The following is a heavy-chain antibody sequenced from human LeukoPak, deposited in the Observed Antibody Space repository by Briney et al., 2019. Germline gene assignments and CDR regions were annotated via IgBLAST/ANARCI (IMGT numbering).Heavy chain of an antibody. Sequence: GGSLRLSCAASGFTVITNDMTWVRQAPGKGLEWVSVLDSDGNTKYADSVQGRFTISRDNSKNTLYLEMNSLSPDDTAVYYCARGVEPLAANTLAYWGQGTLVTVSS. D-gene: IGHD1-14*01. J-gene: IGHJ4*02. V-gene: IGHV3-53*01. CDR2: LDSDGNT. CDR1: GFTVITND. CDR3: ARGVEPLAANTLAY.